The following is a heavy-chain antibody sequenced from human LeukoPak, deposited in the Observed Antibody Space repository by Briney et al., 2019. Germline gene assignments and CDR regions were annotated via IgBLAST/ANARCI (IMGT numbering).Heavy chain of an antibody. CDR3: ATGDYKYNWFDP. CDR2: MNPNSGNT. CDR1: GYTFTSYD. J-gene: IGHJ5*02. D-gene: IGHD4-17*01. Sequence: ASVKVSCKASGYTFTSYDINWVRQATGQGLEWMGWMNPNSGNTGYAQKFQGRVTMTEDTSTDTAYMELSSLRSEDTAVYYSATGDYKYNWFDPWGQGTLVTVSS. V-gene: IGHV1-8*02.